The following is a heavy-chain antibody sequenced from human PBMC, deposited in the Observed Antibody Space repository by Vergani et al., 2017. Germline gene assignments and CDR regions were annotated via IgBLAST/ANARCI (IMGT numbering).Heavy chain of an antibody. V-gene: IGHV5-51*03. CDR3: ARDYRSTHPNWFDP. Sequence: EVQLVQSGAEVKKPGESLKISCKGSGYSFTSYWIGWVRQMPGKGLEWMGIIYPGDSDTRYSPSFQGQVTISRDNSKNTLYLQMNSLRAEDTAVYYCARDYRSTHPNWFDPWGQGTLVTVSS. CDR2: IYPGDSDT. J-gene: IGHJ5*02. CDR1: GYSFTSYW. D-gene: IGHD3-16*01.